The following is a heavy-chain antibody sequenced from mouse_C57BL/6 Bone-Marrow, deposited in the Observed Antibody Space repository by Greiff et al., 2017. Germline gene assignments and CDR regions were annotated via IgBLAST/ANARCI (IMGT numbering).Heavy chain of an antibody. CDR2: IYPGDGDT. CDR3: ARRDIYYGNYVDY. CDR1: GYAFSSSW. V-gene: IGHV1-82*01. Sequence: QVQLKESGPELVKPGASVKISCKASGYAFSSSWLNWVKQRPGKGLEWIGRIYPGDGDTNYNGKLKGKATLTADKSSSTAYMQLSSLTSEDSAVYFCARRDIYYGNYVDYWGQGTTLTVSS. J-gene: IGHJ2*01. D-gene: IGHD2-1*01.